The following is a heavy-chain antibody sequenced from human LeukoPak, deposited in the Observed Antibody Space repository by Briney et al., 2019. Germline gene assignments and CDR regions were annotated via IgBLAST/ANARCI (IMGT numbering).Heavy chain of an antibody. Sequence: SVKVSCRASGGTFSSYAISWVRQAPGQGLEWMGGIIPIFGTANYAQKFQGRVTITADESTSTAYMELSSLRSEDTAVYYCANSADTAMVTSFDYWGQGTLVTVSS. V-gene: IGHV1-69*01. CDR2: IIPIFGTA. CDR1: GGTFSSYA. J-gene: IGHJ4*02. CDR3: ANSADTAMVTSFDY. D-gene: IGHD5-18*01.